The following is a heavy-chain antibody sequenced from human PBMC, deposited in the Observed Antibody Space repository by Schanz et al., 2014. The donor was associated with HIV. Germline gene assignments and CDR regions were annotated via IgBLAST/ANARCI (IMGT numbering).Heavy chain of an antibody. V-gene: IGHV1-69*06. CDR3: ARTHYSVVSSRAMDV. CDR1: GGTFSSYA. D-gene: IGHD2-15*01. J-gene: IGHJ6*02. Sequence: QVQLVQSGAEVKKPGSSVKVSCKASGGTFSSYAISWVRQAPGQGLEWMGGIIPIFGTSNSAQKFQGRVTLTRDTTATTVYMELSSLKSDDTAMYCARTHYSVVSSRAMDVWGQGTTITVSS. CDR2: IIPIFGTS.